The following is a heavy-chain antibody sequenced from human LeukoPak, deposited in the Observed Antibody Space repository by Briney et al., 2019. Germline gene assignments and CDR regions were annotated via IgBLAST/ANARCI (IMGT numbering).Heavy chain of an antibody. J-gene: IGHJ6*03. CDR3: ARGSRKKTYYYYYYMDV. CDR2: IYHSGST. Sequence: SETLSLTCTVSGYSISSGYYWGWIRQPPGKGLEWIGSIYHSGSTYYNPSLKSRVTISVDTSKNQFSLKLSSVTAADTAVYYCARGSRKKTYYYYYYMDVWGKGTTVTISS. D-gene: IGHD6-19*01. V-gene: IGHV4-38-2*02. CDR1: GYSISSGYY.